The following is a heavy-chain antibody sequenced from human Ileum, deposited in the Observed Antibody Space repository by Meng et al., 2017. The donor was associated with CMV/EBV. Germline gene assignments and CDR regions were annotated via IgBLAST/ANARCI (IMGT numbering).Heavy chain of an antibody. CDR3: ARKYAGYWFDP. Sequence: ASVKVSCKASGYTFNTYFMHWVRQAPGQGLEWMGWINPNSGGTDYAQKFQGRVTMTRDTSINTAYMELSGLTSDGTAVYYCARKYAGYWFDPWGQGNQVTGAS. D-gene: IGHD2-2*01. CDR1: GYTFNTYF. CDR2: INPNSGGT. J-gene: IGHJ5*02. V-gene: IGHV1-2*02.